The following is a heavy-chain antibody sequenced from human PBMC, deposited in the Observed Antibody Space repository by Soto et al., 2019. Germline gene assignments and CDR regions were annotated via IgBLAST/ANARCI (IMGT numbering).Heavy chain of an antibody. J-gene: IGHJ3*02. V-gene: IGHV2-5*02. Sequence: SGPTLVNPTQTLTLTCTFSGFSLSTSGVGVGWIRQPPGKALEWLALIYWDDDKRYSPSLKSRLTITKDTSKNQVVLTMTNMDPVDTATYYGSHTPSFELYYYDSSGYYSLGALDIWGQGXMVTVSS. CDR2: IYWDDDK. CDR3: SHTPSFELYYYDSSGYYSLGALDI. D-gene: IGHD3-22*01. CDR1: GFSLSTSGVG.